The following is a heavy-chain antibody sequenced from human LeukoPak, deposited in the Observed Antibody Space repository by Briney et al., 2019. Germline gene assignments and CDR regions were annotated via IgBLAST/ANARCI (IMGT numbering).Heavy chain of an antibody. CDR2: IYSDGTT. D-gene: IGHD3-10*01. V-gene: IGHV3-66*01. CDR3: ARAIHGAT. Sequence: GGSLRLSCAASGFTVSRGYMSWVRQAPGKGLEWVSFIYSDGTTFYADSVKGRFTISRDNSKNTLYLQMNSLRAEDTAAYYCARAIHGATWGQGTLVTVSS. J-gene: IGHJ5*02. CDR1: GFTVSRGY.